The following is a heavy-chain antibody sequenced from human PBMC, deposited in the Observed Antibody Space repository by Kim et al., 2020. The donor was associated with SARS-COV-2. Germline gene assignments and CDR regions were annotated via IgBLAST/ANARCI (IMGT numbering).Heavy chain of an antibody. Sequence: SETLSLTCTVSGGSISSYYWSWIRQPPGKGLEWIGYIYYSGSTNYNPSLKSRVTISVDTSKNQFSLKLSSVTAADTAVYYCARVSSMFYSNNWFDPWGQGTLVTVSS. CDR1: GGSISSYY. D-gene: IGHD6-13*01. CDR2: IYYSGST. V-gene: IGHV4-59*01. CDR3: ARVSSMFYSNNWFDP. J-gene: IGHJ5*02.